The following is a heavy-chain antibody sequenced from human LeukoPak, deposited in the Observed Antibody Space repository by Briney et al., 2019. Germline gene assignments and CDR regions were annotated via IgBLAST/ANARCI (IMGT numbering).Heavy chain of an antibody. CDR2: ISSSGYST. D-gene: IGHD2-15*01. Sequence: WGSLRLSCAASGFTFSTYGMSWVRQAPGKGLEWVSAISSSGYSTYYADSVKGRFIISRDNSKNTLYLQMNSLRAEDTAVYYCAGGSYYSYYYMDVWGKGTTVTVSS. CDR3: AGGSYYSYYYMDV. V-gene: IGHV3-23*01. J-gene: IGHJ6*03. CDR1: GFTFSTYG.